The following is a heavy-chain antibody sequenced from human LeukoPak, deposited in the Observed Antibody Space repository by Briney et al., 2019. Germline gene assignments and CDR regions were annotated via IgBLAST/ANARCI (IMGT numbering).Heavy chain of an antibody. CDR2: INHSGST. Sequence: SETLSLTCAVYGGSFSGYYWSWIRQPPGKGLEWIGEINHSGSTNYNPSLKSRVTISVDTSKNQFSLKLSSVTAADTAVYYCARARWPELGESYFDYWGQGTLVTVSS. V-gene: IGHV4-34*01. J-gene: IGHJ4*02. CDR1: GGSFSGYY. D-gene: IGHD6-13*01. CDR3: ARARWPELGESYFDY.